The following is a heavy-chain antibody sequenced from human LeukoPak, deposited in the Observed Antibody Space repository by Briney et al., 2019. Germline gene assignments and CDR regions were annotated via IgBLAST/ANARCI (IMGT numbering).Heavy chain of an antibody. CDR3: AKAASGTVDY. CDR2: ISASGVST. D-gene: IGHD6-13*01. J-gene: IGHJ4*02. Sequence: GGSLRLSCAASGFTFSNYAMNWVRQAPGKGLEWVSGISASGVSTSYADSVKGRFTISRDNSKNTLSLQVNSLRAEDTAVYYCAKAASGTVDYWGQGTLVTVSS. V-gene: IGHV3-23*01. CDR1: GFTFSNYA.